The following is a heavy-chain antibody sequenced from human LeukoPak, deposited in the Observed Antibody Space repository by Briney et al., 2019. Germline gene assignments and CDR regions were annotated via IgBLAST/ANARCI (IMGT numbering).Heavy chain of an antibody. J-gene: IGHJ3*01. Sequence: PGGSLRLSCAASGFSFRNYGMHWVRQAPGKGLEWVAVVWNDGSDDYYRDSVKGRFTISRDNSKNTLYLQMNSLRAEDTAVYYCWGYHYYGSGRDAFEVWGQGTMVTVSS. CDR3: WGYHYYGSGRDAFEV. CDR1: GFSFRNYG. D-gene: IGHD3-10*01. V-gene: IGHV3-33*01. CDR2: VWNDGSDD.